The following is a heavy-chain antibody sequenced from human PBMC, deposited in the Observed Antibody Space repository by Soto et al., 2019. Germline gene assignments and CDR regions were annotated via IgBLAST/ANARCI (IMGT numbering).Heavy chain of an antibody. Sequence: KFQGRVTITRDTSASTAYMELSSLRSEDTAVYYCARVPEGCSSTSCYAGWFDPWGQGTLVTVSS. D-gene: IGHD2-2*01. V-gene: IGHV1-3*01. J-gene: IGHJ5*02. CDR3: ARVPEGCSSTSCYAGWFDP.